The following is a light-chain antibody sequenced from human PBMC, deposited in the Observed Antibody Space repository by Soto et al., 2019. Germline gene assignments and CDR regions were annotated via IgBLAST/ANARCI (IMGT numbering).Light chain of an antibody. CDR3: QQSDSATRT. V-gene: IGKV1-12*01. CDR2: AAS. Sequence: DIQMHPSPSSVSASVGDRAPITCRASQGISSWLAWYQKKPGKDPEILIYAASSLQSGVPSRFSGSGSGTDFTLTISSLQTEDFATYYCQQSDSATRTFGQGTKVDIK. J-gene: IGKJ1*01. CDR1: QGISSW.